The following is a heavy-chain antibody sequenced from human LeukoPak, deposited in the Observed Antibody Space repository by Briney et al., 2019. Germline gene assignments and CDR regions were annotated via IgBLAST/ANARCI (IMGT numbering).Heavy chain of an antibody. J-gene: IGHJ3*01. D-gene: IGHD3-10*01. CDR2: IYYSGST. Sequence: SQTLSLTCTVSGGSISSGDYYWSWIRQPPGKGLEWIGYIYYSGSTYYNPSLKSRVTISVDTSKNQFSLKLSSVTAADTAVYYCARHMSVSYDAFDLWGRGTTVTVSS. V-gene: IGHV4-30-4*01. CDR3: ARHMSVSYDAFDL. CDR1: GGSISSGDYY.